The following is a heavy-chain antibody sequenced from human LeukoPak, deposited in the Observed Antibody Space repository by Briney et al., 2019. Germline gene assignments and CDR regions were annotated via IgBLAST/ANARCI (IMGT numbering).Heavy chain of an antibody. J-gene: IGHJ4*02. Sequence: PWRSLRLSCAASGFTFSSYGMHWVRQAPGKGLEWVAVIWYDGSNKYYADSVKGRFTISRDNSKNTLYLQMNSLRAEDTAVYYCARESRYGGPYTEIFDYWGQGTLVTVSS. D-gene: IGHD1-26*01. CDR3: ARESRYGGPYTEIFDY. CDR2: IWYDGSNK. CDR1: GFTFSSYG. V-gene: IGHV3-33*01.